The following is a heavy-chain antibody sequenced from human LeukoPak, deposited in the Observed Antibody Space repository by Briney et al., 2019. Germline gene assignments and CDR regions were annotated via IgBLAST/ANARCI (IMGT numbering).Heavy chain of an antibody. CDR1: GFTFNYYW. Sequence: GGSLRLSCAASGFTFNYYWMHWVRQAPGKGLMWVSRINTDGSNTHYADSVKGRFTISRDNAKNTLYLQMNGLRVEDTAVYYCVVWGEDRSGHRFDFWGQGTLVTVSS. CDR3: VVWGEDRSGHRFDF. V-gene: IGHV3-74*01. CDR2: INTDGSNT. D-gene: IGHD3-22*01. J-gene: IGHJ4*02.